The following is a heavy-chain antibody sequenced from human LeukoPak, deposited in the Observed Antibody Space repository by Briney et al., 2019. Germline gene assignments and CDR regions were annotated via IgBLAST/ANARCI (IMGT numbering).Heavy chain of an antibody. D-gene: IGHD1-26*01. J-gene: IGHJ1*01. CDR2: INHGGRT. V-gene: IGHV4-34*01. CDR1: GGSFSGYY. CDR3: AISGSYLGYFQH. Sequence: SETLSLTCAVYGGSFSGYYWSWIRQPPGKGLEWIGEINHGGRTNYNPSLKSRVTISVDTSKNQFSLKLSSVTAADTAVYYCAISGSYLGYFQHWGQGTLVTVSS.